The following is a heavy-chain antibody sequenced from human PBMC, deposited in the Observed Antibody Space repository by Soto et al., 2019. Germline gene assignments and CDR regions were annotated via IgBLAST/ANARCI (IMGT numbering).Heavy chain of an antibody. CDR2: INHSGST. V-gene: IGHV4-34*01. CDR1: GGSFSGYY. J-gene: IGHJ6*02. CDR3: ARTGMAPYYYGMDV. D-gene: IGHD5-12*01. Sequence: SETLSLTCAVYGGSFSGYYWSWIRQPPGKGLEWIGEINHSGSTNYNPSLKSRVTISVDTSKNQFSLKLSSVTAADAAVYYCARTGMAPYYYGMDVWGQGTTVTVSS.